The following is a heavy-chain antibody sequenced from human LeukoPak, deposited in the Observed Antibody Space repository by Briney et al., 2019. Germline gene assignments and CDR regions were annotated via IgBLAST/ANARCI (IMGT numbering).Heavy chain of an antibody. V-gene: IGHV1-69*05. J-gene: IGHJ4*02. D-gene: IGHD2-21*01. Sequence: SMKVSCKASGGTFSSYAISWVRQAPGQGLEWMGGIIPIFGTANYAQEFQGRVTITTDESTSTAYMELSSLRSEDTAVYYCARAGSYCGGDCYLGDYWGQGTLVTVSS. CDR1: GGTFSSYA. CDR3: ARAGSYCGGDCYLGDY. CDR2: IIPIFGTA.